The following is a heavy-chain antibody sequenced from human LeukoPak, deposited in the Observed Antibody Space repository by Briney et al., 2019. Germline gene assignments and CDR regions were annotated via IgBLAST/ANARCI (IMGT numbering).Heavy chain of an antibody. CDR3: AGAYYDILTGYPEVDY. V-gene: IGHV3-74*01. J-gene: IGHJ4*02. Sequence: GGSLRLSCAVSGLTFSSYWMHWVRQAPGKGLVWVSRINSDGSSTNYADSVKGRFTISRDNAKNTLYLQMNSLRAEDTAVDYWAGAYYDILTGYPEVDYWGQGTLVTVSS. CDR2: INSDGSST. CDR1: GLTFSSYW. D-gene: IGHD3-9*01.